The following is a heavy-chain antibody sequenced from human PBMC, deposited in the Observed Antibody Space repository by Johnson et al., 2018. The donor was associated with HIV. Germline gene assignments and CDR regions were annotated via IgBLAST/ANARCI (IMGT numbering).Heavy chain of an antibody. CDR3: ARGGASDAFDI. V-gene: IGHV3-30-3*01. Sequence: QVQLVESGGGVVQPGGSLRLSCAASGFTFSSYAMHWVRQAPGKGLEWVAVISYDGSNKYYADSVKGRFTISRDNSKNTLYLQMNSLRAEDTAVYYCARGGASDAFDIWGQGTMVTVSS. J-gene: IGHJ3*02. CDR2: ISYDGSNK. D-gene: IGHD4/OR15-4a*01. CDR1: GFTFSSYA.